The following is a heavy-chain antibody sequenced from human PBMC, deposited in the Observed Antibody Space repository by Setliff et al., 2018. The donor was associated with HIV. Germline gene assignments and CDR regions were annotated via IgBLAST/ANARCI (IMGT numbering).Heavy chain of an antibody. D-gene: IGHD3-16*01. J-gene: IGHJ4*02. Sequence: PSETLSLTCTVSGASISRSSYYWGWIRQPPGKGLEWIGSIYYSGSTYYNPSLKSRVTISVGTSKNQFSLRLSSVTAADTAVYFCARVKSGTLGGYVDYWGQGTLVTVSS. CDR2: IYYSGST. CDR1: GASISRSSYY. CDR3: ARVKSGTLGGYVDY. V-gene: IGHV4-39*07.